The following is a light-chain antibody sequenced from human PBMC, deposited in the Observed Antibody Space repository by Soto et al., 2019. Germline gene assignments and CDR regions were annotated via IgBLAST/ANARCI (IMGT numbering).Light chain of an antibody. CDR3: QSYDSSLSAYYV. V-gene: IGLV1-40*01. CDR1: SSNIGAGYD. CDR2: GNS. J-gene: IGLJ1*01. Sequence: QSVLTQPPSVSGAARQRVTISCTWSSSNIGAGYDVHWYQQVPGTAPKLLIYGNSNRPSGVPDRFSGSKSGTSASLAITGLQAEDEADYYCQSYDSSLSAYYVFGTGTKLTVL.